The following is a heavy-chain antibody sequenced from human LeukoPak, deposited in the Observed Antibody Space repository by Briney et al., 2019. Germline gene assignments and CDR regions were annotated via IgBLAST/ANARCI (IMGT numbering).Heavy chain of an antibody. Sequence: SETLSLTCTVSGGSISSYYWSWIRQPPGKGLEWIGYIYYSGSTNYNPSLKSRVTISVDTSKKQFSLKMRSVTAADTAVYYCARNIVVVDAFDMWGHGTMVTVSS. V-gene: IGHV4-59*12. CDR1: GGSISSYY. J-gene: IGHJ3*02. CDR2: IYYSGST. D-gene: IGHD2-2*01. CDR3: ARNIVVVDAFDM.